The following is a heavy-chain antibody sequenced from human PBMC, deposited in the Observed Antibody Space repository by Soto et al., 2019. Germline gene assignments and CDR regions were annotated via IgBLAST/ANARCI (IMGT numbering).Heavy chain of an antibody. V-gene: IGHV3-30-3*01. J-gene: IGHJ4*02. CDR2: ISYDGSNK. Sequence: PGGSLRLSCAASGFTFSSYAMHWVRQAPGKGLEWVAVISYDGSNKYYADSVKGRFTISRDNSKNTLYLQMNSLRAEDTAVYYCARDRVAVAGSYYFDYWGQGILVTVS. CDR3: ARDRVAVAGSYYFDY. CDR1: GFTFSSYA. D-gene: IGHD6-19*01.